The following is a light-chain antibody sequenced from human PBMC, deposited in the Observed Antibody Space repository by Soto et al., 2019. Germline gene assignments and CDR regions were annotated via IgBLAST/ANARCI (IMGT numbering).Light chain of an antibody. J-gene: IGKJ5*01. Sequence: IVMTQYPATLSLSHGERATLSCRASQSVSSNLAWYQQKPGQAPRLLIYAASTRATGIPARFSGSGSGTEFTLTISSLQSEDFAVYYCQQYHNWPITFGQGTRMEIK. V-gene: IGKV3-15*01. CDR3: QQYHNWPIT. CDR1: QSVSSN. CDR2: AAS.